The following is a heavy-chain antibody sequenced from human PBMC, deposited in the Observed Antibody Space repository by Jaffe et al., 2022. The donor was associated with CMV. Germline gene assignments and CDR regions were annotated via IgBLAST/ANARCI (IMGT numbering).Heavy chain of an antibody. CDR2: IIPILGIA. Sequence: QVQLVQSGAEVKKPGSSVKVSCKASGGTFSSYAISWVRQAPGQGLEWMGRIIPILGIANYAQKFQGRVTITADKSTSTAYMELSSLRSEDTAVYYCARDYPETLGSGYYSIDPNWFDPWGQGTLVTVSS. CDR1: GGTFSSYA. J-gene: IGHJ5*02. CDR3: ARDYPETLGSGYYSIDPNWFDP. D-gene: IGHD3-22*01. V-gene: IGHV1-69*09.